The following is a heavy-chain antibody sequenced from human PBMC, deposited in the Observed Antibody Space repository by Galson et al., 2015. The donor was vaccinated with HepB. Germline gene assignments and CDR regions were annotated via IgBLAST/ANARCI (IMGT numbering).Heavy chain of an antibody. J-gene: IGHJ6*03. V-gene: IGHV4-34*01. D-gene: IGHD2-2*01. CDR3: ARDSGVVPSGARHQRHYYMDV. Sequence: SETLSLTCAVYGGSFSPYYWTWIRQSPGKGLEWIGGINHSGNTHYSPSLKSRVTISVDTSKNQFSLKLRSVTAAETAVYYCARDSGVVPSGARHQRHYYMDVWCKGTTVTVSS. CDR2: INHSGNT. CDR1: GGSFSPYY.